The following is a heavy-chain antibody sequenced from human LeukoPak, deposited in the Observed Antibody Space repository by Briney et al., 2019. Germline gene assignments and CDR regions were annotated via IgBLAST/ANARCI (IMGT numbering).Heavy chain of an antibody. Sequence: GRSLRLSCAASGFTFSSYAMHWVRQAPGKGLEWVAVISYDGSNKYYADSVKGRFTISRDNSKNTLYLQMNSLRAEDTAVYYCARALWFGSTNWFDPWGQGTLVTVSS. V-gene: IGHV3-30*14. CDR3: ARALWFGSTNWFDP. CDR2: ISYDGSNK. CDR1: GFTFSSYA. D-gene: IGHD3-10*01. J-gene: IGHJ5*02.